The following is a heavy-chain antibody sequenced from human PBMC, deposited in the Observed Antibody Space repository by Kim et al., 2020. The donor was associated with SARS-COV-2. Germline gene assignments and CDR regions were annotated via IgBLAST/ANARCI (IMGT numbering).Heavy chain of an antibody. CDR3: ARTVVDTAMVTDY. V-gene: IGHV6-1*01. D-gene: IGHD5-18*01. J-gene: IGHJ4*02. Sequence: YAVSVKSRITINPDTSKNQFSLQLNSVTPEDTAVYYCARTVVDTAMVTDYWGQGTLVTVSS.